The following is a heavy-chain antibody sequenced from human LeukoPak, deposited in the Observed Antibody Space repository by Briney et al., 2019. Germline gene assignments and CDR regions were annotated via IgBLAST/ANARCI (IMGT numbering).Heavy chain of an antibody. CDR1: GFTFSSYA. Sequence: AGGSLRLSCAASGFTFSSYAMAWVRQAPGKGLEWVSAISGSGISTYYAESVRGRLTVSRDNPKNTLYLHMTSLRAEDTAVYYCAKDRWGVYEHCCEPFDYWGQGTLVTVSS. V-gene: IGHV3-23*01. CDR2: ISGSGIST. CDR3: AKDRWGVYEHCCEPFDY. J-gene: IGHJ4*02. D-gene: IGHD2-21*01.